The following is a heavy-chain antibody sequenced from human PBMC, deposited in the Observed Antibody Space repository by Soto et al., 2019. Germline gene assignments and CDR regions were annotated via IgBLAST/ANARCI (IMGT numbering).Heavy chain of an antibody. CDR2: ISYDGSNT. CDR1: GFSISDYG. J-gene: IGHJ6*02. V-gene: IGHV3-30*18. Sequence: GGSLRLSCAASGFSISDYGMEWVRQAPGKGLEWVALISYDGSNTYYADSVKGRFTISRDNSKDTLFLQMTGLRREDTAVYYCAKGAGDRLSLGMDVWGQGTTVTVSS. CDR3: AKGAGDRLSLGMDV. D-gene: IGHD1-26*01.